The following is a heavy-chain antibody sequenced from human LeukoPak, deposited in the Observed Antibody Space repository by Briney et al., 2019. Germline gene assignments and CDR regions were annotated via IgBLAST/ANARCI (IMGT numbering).Heavy chain of an antibody. CDR3: AINGGGDSGYGNFDY. Sequence: GGSLRLSCAASGFTFSSYEMNWVRQAPGKGLEWVSYISGSGTTIYYADSVKGRFTISRDNAKNSLFLQMNSLRAEDTAFYYCAINGGGDSGYGNFDYWGQGTLVTVSS. V-gene: IGHV3-48*03. CDR2: ISGSGTTI. D-gene: IGHD5-12*01. J-gene: IGHJ4*02. CDR1: GFTFSSYE.